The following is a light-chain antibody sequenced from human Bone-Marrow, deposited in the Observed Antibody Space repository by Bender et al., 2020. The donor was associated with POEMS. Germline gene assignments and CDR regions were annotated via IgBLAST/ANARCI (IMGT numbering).Light chain of an antibody. CDR3: CSYGGSFTVV. CDR1: STDIGAYNL. CDR2: DVT. J-gene: IGLJ2*01. V-gene: IGLV2-23*02. Sequence: QSALTQPASVSGSPGQSITISCIGSSTDIGAYNLVSWYQQHPGKAPKLIIYDVTNRPSGVSNRFSGSKSGTTASLTISGLQAEDEADYYCCSYGGSFTVVFGGGTKLTVL.